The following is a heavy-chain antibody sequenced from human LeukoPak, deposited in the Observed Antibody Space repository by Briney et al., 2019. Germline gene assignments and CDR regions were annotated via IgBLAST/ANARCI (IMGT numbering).Heavy chain of an antibody. Sequence: PSGTLSLTGAVSGGSISTSNWWSWVRQPPEQGLEWIGGSYHTGSTNYDPSLKSLVTISEDKSKNQFSLSLTSVTAADTAVYYCARRAESWGSSHLAMDVWGQGITVIVSS. CDR1: GGSISTSNW. D-gene: IGHD3-16*01. CDR3: ARRAESWGSSHLAMDV. V-gene: IGHV4-4*02. CDR2: SYHTGST. J-gene: IGHJ6*02.